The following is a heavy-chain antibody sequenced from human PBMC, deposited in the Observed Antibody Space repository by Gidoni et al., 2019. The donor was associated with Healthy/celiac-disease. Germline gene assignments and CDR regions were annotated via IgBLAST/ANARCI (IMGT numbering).Heavy chain of an antibody. CDR1: GFTFSSYA. CDR3: YDSSGSFDD. Sequence: EVQLLESGGGLVQPGGSMRRSCAASGFTFSSYAMSWVRQAPGKGLEWVSAISGSGGIIYLADSVKGRLTISRDNSKNTLYMKMNSLRADDTAVSYYYDSSGSFDDWGQGTLVTVSS. D-gene: IGHD3-22*01. J-gene: IGHJ4*02. CDR2: ISGSGGII. V-gene: IGHV3-23*01.